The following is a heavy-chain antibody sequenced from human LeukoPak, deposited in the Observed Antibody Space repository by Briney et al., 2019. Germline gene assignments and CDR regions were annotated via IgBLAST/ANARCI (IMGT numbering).Heavy chain of an antibody. CDR1: GFTFSSYA. CDR2: ISGSGGST. V-gene: IGHV3-23*01. CDR3: AKARGTTGWLPYFDY. Sequence: GGSLRLSCAASGFTFSSYAMSWVRQAPGKGLEWVSAISGSGGSTYYADYLRGGFTVSRDNSRNTLWLQMNSLRAEDTAIYYCAKARGTTGWLPYFDYWGQGALVTVSS. J-gene: IGHJ4*02. D-gene: IGHD6-19*01.